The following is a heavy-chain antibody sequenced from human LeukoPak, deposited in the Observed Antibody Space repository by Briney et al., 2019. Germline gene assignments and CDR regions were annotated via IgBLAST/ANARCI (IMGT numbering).Heavy chain of an antibody. CDR3: ARDSRTTDYYYYGMDV. J-gene: IGHJ6*02. CDR2: IIPIFGIA. CDR1: GGTFSSYA. V-gene: IGHV1-69*04. Sequence: SVKVSCRASGGTFSSYAISWVRQAPGQGLEWMGRIIPIFGIANYAQKFQGRVTITADKSTSTAYMELSSLRSEDTAVYYCARDSRTTDYYYYGMDVWGQGTTVTVSS. D-gene: IGHD1-1*01.